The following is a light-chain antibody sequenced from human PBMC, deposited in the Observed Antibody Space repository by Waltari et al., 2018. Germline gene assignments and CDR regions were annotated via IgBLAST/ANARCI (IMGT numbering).Light chain of an antibody. Sequence: QTVVTQEPSFSVSPGGTVTLTCGLSSGSVSTSYYPSRYQQTPGQTPRALIYSTNTRSSGVPDRFSVSILGNKAALTITGAHADDESDYYCVLYMGSGIWVFGGGTKLTVL. V-gene: IGLV8-61*01. CDR3: VLYMGSGIWV. J-gene: IGLJ3*02. CDR2: STN. CDR1: SGSVSTSYY.